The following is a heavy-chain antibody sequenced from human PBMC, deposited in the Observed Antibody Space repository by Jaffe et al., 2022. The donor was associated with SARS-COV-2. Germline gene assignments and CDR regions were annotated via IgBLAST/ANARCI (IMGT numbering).Heavy chain of an antibody. V-gene: IGHV3-7*01. Sequence: EVQLVESGGGLVQPGGSLRLSCAASGFTFSTYSMSWVRQAPGKGLEWVANIKQDGGEKYYVDSVKGRFTISRDNAKDSLYLQMNSLRAEDTAVYYCARVLGYCSGGSCFPFDYWGQGTLVTVSS. CDR2: IKQDGGEK. CDR1: GFTFSTYS. CDR3: ARVLGYCSGGSCFPFDY. J-gene: IGHJ4*02. D-gene: IGHD2-15*01.